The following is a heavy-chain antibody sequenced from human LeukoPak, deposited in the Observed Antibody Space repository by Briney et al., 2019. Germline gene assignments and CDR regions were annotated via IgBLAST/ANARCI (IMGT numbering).Heavy chain of an antibody. Sequence: PSQTLSLTCTVSGGSISSGGYYWGWIRQHPGKGLEWIGYIDYSGSTYYNPSLKSRVTISVDTSKNQFSLKLSSVTAADTAVYYCARARYYYDSSGPYYFDYWGQGTLVTVSS. V-gene: IGHV4-31*03. J-gene: IGHJ4*02. CDR1: GGSISSGGYY. CDR2: IDYSGST. D-gene: IGHD3-22*01. CDR3: ARARYYYDSSGPYYFDY.